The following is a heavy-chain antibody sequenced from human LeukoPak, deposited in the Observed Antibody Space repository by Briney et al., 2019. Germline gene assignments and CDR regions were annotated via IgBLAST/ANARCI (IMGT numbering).Heavy chain of an antibody. Sequence: PGGSLRLSCGASGFTFTTHWIHWVRQAPGKGLVWVSRIKPDGSDTNYADSVKGRFTISRDNAKNSLYLQMNSLRPDDTAVYYCAGGVLEAQGWLQWMGTVYSMDVWGQGTPVTVSS. CDR2: IKPDGSDT. J-gene: IGHJ6*02. V-gene: IGHV3-74*01. CDR1: GFTFTTHW. CDR3: AGGVLEAQGWLQWMGTVYSMDV. D-gene: IGHD5-24*01.